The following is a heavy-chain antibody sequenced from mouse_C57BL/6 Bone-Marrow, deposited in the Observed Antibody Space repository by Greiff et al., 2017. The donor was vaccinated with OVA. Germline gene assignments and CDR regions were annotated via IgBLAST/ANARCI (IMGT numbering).Heavy chain of an antibody. CDR1: GFTFSSYA. D-gene: IGHD4-1*01. Sequence: DVMLVESGGGLVKPGGSLKLSCAASGFTFSSYAMSWVRQTPEKRLEWVATISDGGSYTYYPDNVKGRFTISRDNAKNNLYLQMSHLKSEDTAMYYCARDLWDAAMDYWGQGTSVTVSS. CDR3: ARDLWDAAMDY. J-gene: IGHJ4*01. V-gene: IGHV5-4*01. CDR2: ISDGGSYT.